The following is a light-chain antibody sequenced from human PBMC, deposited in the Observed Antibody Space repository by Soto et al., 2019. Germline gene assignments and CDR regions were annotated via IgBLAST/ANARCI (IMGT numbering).Light chain of an antibody. J-gene: IGKJ4*01. V-gene: IGKV3-20*01. Sequence: EIVLTQSPGTLSLSTGERATLSCRASQSVSSSYLAWYQQKPGQAPRLLMFGASSRATGIPYRFSGSGSGTDFTLTISRLEPEDFAVYYCQQYASAPLAFGGGTRVDVK. CDR1: QSVSSSY. CDR3: QQYASAPLA. CDR2: GAS.